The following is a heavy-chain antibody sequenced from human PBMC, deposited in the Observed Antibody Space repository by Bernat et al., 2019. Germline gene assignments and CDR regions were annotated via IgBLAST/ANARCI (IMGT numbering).Heavy chain of an antibody. CDR1: EFFSSYW. CDR2: IKQDGSEK. V-gene: IGHV3-7*04. Sequence: EVQLVESGGGLVQPGGSLRLSCVVSEFFSSYWMSWVRQVPGKGLEGVANIKQDGSEKYYVDSVKGRFSISRDNAKNSLYLQMNSLRAEDTAVYYCAREQSLYNRNWYGWFDPWGQGTLVTVSS. D-gene: IGHD1-7*01. CDR3: AREQSLYNRNWYGWFDP. J-gene: IGHJ5*02.